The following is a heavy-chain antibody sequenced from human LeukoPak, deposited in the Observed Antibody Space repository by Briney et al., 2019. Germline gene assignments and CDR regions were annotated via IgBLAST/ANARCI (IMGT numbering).Heavy chain of an antibody. J-gene: IGHJ4*02. V-gene: IGHV4-39*07. CDR1: GGSISSSSYY. CDR2: IYYGGST. D-gene: IGHD4-17*01. CDR3: ANSIDFDYGDYYFDY. Sequence: PSETLSLTCTVSGGSISSSSYYWGWIRQPPGKGLEWIGSIYYGGSTYYNPSLKSRVTISLDTSKNQFSLKLSSVTAADTAVYYCANSIDFDYGDYYFDYWGQGALVTISS.